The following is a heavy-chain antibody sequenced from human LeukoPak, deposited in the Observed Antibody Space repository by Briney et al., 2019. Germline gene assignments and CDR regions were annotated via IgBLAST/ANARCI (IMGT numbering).Heavy chain of an antibody. J-gene: IGHJ4*02. Sequence: PSQTLSLTRAISGDSVSSNSATWNWIRQSPSRGLEWLGRTYYRSKYYNDYAVSVKSRITIDADTSKNQFSLHLNSVTPEDTAVYYCARGWGNFDYWGQGALVTVSS. CDR2: TYYRSKYYN. V-gene: IGHV6-1*01. CDR3: ARGWGNFDY. CDR1: GDSVSSNSAT. D-gene: IGHD3-16*01.